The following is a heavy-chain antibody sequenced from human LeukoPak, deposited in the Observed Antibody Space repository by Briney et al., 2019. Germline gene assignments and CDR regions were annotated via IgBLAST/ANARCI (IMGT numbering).Heavy chain of an antibody. Sequence: TSETLSLTCPVYGGSFSGYYWSWIRQPPGKGLEWIGEINHSGSTNYHPSLKSRVTISVDTSKNQSSLKLSSVTAADTAVYYCARGLVVDAFDIWGQGTMVTVSS. CDR3: ARGLVVDAFDI. CDR2: INHSGST. D-gene: IGHD2-15*01. CDR1: GGSFSGYY. J-gene: IGHJ3*02. V-gene: IGHV4-34*01.